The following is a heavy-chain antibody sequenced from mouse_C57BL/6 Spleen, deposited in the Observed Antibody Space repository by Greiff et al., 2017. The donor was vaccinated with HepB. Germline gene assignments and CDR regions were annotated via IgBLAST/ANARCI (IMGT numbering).Heavy chain of an antibody. Sequence: QVQLQQPGAELVKPGASVKLSCKASGYTFTSYWMHWVKQRPGHGLEWIGMIHPNSGSTNYNEKFKSKAKMTVDKSSSTAYMQLSSLTSEDSAVYYCARVGYGSSLDYWGKGTTLTVSS. J-gene: IGHJ2*01. D-gene: IGHD1-1*01. CDR2: IHPNSGST. CDR3: ARVGYGSSLDY. CDR1: GYTFTSYW. V-gene: IGHV1-64*01.